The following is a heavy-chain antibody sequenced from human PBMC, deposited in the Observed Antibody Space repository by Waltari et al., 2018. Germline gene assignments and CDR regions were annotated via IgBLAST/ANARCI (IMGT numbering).Heavy chain of an antibody. CDR3: TLNDRSRLRAFDY. D-gene: IGHD2-15*01. CDR1: GGTFSSYA. V-gene: IGHV1-69*05. J-gene: IGHJ4*02. CDR2: IIPIFGTA. Sequence: QVQLVQSGAEVKKPGSSVKVSCKASGGTFSSYAIRWVRQAPGQGLEWMGWIIPIFGTANYAQKFQGRVTITTDESTSTAYMELSSLRSEDTAVYYCTLNDRSRLRAFDYWGQGTLVTVSS.